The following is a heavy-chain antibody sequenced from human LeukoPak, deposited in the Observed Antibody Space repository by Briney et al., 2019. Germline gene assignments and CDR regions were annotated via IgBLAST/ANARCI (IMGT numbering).Heavy chain of an antibody. D-gene: IGHD3-10*01. CDR2: INTNTGNP. CDR1: GYTFTSYA. CDR3: AGARSTMVRQDIHWNWFDP. V-gene: IGHV7-4-1*02. J-gene: IGHJ5*02. Sequence: ASVKVSCKASGYTFTSYAMNWVRQAPGQGLEWMGWINTNTGNPTYAQGFTGRFVFSLDTSVSTAYLQISSLKAEDTAVYYCAGARSTMVRQDIHWNWFDPWGQGTLVTVSS.